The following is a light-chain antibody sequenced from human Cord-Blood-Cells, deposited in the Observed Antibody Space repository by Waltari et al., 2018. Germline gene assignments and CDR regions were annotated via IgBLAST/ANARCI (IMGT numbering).Light chain of an antibody. CDR1: ALPKQY. V-gene: IGLV3-25*03. Sequence: SYELTQPPSVSVSPGQTARITCSGDALPKQYAYWYQQKPGQAPVLVIYKDSERPSGIPERVTGSSSGTTVTLTISGVQAEDKADYYCQSADSSGTWVFGGGTKLTVL. CDR3: QSADSSGTWV. CDR2: KDS. J-gene: IGLJ3*02.